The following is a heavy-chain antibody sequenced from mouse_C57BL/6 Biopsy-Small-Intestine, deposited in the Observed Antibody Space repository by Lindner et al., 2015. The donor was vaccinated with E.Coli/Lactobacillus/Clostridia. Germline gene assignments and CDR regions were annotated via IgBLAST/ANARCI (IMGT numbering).Heavy chain of an antibody. V-gene: IGHV1-9*01. J-gene: IGHJ2*01. D-gene: IGHD2-10*02. Sequence: VQLQESGAELMKPGASVKLSCKATGYTFTAYWIEWAKERPGHGLEWIREILPGSGSTKYNEKFKGKATITEDTSSNTAYMQLSSLTTDESAIYYCARSGYGGDYFDYWGQGTTLTVSS. CDR2: ILPGSGST. CDR3: ARSGYGGDYFDY. CDR1: GYTFTAYW.